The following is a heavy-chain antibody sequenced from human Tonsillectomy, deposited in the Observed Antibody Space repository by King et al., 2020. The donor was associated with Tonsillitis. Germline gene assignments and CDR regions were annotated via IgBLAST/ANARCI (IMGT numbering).Heavy chain of an antibody. J-gene: IGHJ3*02. Sequence: LQLQESGPGLVKPSETLSLTCTVSGDSIDSSTYYWGWVRQPPGKGLEWIGIGNYRGATYYIPSLKSRITISVDTSKNQFSLRLSSVTAADTAVYYCARHLGGPGNSDALDIWGQGTMVSVSS. V-gene: IGHV4-39*01. CDR3: ARHLGGPGNSDALDI. CDR1: GDSIDSSTYY. CDR2: GNYRGAT. D-gene: IGHD3-10*01.